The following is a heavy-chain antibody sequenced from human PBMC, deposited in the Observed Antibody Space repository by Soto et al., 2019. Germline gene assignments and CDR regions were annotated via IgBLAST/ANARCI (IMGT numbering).Heavy chain of an antibody. D-gene: IGHD3-22*01. CDR1: GGSISSSSYY. CDR2: IYYSGST. V-gene: IGHV4-39*01. J-gene: IGHJ2*01. CDR3: ASKRITMIVVEGAYFDL. Sequence: SETLSLTCTVSGGSISSSSYYWGWIRQPPGKGLEWIGSIYYSGSTYYNPSLKSRVTISVDTSKNQFSLKLSSGTAADTAVYYWASKRITMIVVEGAYFDLWGRGTLVTVSS.